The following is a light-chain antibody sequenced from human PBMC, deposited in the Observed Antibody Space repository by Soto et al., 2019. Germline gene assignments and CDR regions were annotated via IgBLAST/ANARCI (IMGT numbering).Light chain of an antibody. Sequence: AIRMTQSPSSLPASTGDRVTITCRASQGISSYLAWYQQKPGKAPKLLIYAASTLQSGVPSRFSGSGSGTDFTLTISRLEPEDFAVYYCQQYGSSRTFGQGTKVDI. CDR1: QGISSY. CDR2: AAS. CDR3: QQYGSSRT. V-gene: IGKV1-8*01. J-gene: IGKJ1*01.